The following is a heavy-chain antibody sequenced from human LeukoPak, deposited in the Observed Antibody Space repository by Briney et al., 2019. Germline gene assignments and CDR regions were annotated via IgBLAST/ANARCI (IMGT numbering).Heavy chain of an antibody. Sequence: AGGSLRLSCAASGFTFSSYAMHWVRQAPDKGLEWVAVISYDGSNKYYADSVKGRFTISRDNSKNTLYLQMNSLRSEDTAVYYCARGRGGDGYNWLCYFDYWGQGTLVTVSS. CDR2: ISYDGSNK. J-gene: IGHJ4*02. CDR1: GFTFSSYA. V-gene: IGHV3-30-3*01. CDR3: ARGRGGDGYNWLCYFDY. D-gene: IGHD5-24*01.